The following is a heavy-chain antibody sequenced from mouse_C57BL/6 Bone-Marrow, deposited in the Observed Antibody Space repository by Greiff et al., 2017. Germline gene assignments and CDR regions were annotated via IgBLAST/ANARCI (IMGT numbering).Heavy chain of an antibody. CDR1: GFTFSDSG. Sequence: EVKLMESGGGLVKPGGSLKLSCAPSGFTFSDSGMHWVRQAPEKGLEWVAYISSGSSTIYYADTVKGRFTISRDNAKNTLFLQMTSLRSEDTAMYYCARGTRFAYWGQGTLVTVSA. J-gene: IGHJ3*01. CDR3: ARGTRFAY. V-gene: IGHV5-17*01. CDR2: ISSGSSTI. D-gene: IGHD3-3*01.